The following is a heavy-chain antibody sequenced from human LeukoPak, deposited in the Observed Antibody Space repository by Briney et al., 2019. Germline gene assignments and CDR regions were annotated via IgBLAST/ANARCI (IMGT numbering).Heavy chain of an antibody. CDR1: GGSISSGDYY. J-gene: IGHJ4*02. D-gene: IGHD2-2*01. Sequence: TPSETLSLTCTVSGGSISSGDYYWSWIRQPPGKGLEWIGYIYYSGSTYYNPSLKSRVTISVDTSKNQFSLKLSSVTAADTAVYYCARVYCSSTSCHLDYWGQGTLVTVSS. CDR2: IYYSGST. CDR3: ARVYCSSTSCHLDY. V-gene: IGHV4-30-4*08.